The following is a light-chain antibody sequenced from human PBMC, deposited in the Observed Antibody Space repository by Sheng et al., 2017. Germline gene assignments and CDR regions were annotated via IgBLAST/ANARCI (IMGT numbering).Light chain of an antibody. CDR3: QQSYLTPPH. V-gene: IGKV1-39*01. Sequence: DIQMTQSPSSLSASVRDRVTITCRASQSISNYLNWYQQKPGEAPKLLIYAASSLQSGVPSRFSGSGSGTDFTLTISSLQPEDFATYYCQQSYLTPPHFGGGT. J-gene: IGKJ4*01. CDR1: QSISNY. CDR2: AAS.